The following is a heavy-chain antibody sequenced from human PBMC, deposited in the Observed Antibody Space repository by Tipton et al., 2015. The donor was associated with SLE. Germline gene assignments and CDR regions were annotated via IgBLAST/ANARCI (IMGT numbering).Heavy chain of an antibody. Sequence: GSLRLSCAASGFTFSSYEMNWVRQAPGKGLEWVAVIWRGGSIYYADSVKGRFTISRDNSRDTVYLQMNSLRVEDTAMYYCARGGPYYADYPYFDYWGQGTLVTVSS. CDR2: IWRGGSI. J-gene: IGHJ4*02. D-gene: IGHD4-17*01. CDR1: GFTFSSYE. V-gene: IGHV3-66*01. CDR3: ARGGPYYADYPYFDY.